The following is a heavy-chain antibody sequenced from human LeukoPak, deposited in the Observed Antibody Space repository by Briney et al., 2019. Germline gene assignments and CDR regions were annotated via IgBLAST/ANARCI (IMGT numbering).Heavy chain of an antibody. Sequence: GGSLRLSCAASGFTFSNYAMSWVRQGPGEGLEGGSAISGSGGSTYYADSVKGRVTISRDNSKNTLYLQMNSLRTGETGVYYCAKGTYYDIPTWFDHWGQGTLVTVSS. J-gene: IGHJ5*02. CDR3: AKGTYYDIPTWFDH. CDR2: ISGSGGST. D-gene: IGHD3-9*01. CDR1: GFTFSNYA. V-gene: IGHV3-23*01.